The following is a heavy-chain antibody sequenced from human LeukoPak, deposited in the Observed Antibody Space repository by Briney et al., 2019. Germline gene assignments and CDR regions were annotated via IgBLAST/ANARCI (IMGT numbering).Heavy chain of an antibody. D-gene: IGHD5-12*01. CDR1: GYTFTGYY. J-gene: IGHJ4*02. CDR2: INPNSGGT. Sequence: ASEKVSCKASGYTFTGYYMHWVRQAPGQGLEWMGWINPNSGGTNYAQKFQGWVTMTRDTSISTAYMELSRLGSDDTAVYYCARERSVRGGYNYFDYWGQGTLVTVSS. CDR3: ARERSVRGGYNYFDY. V-gene: IGHV1-2*04.